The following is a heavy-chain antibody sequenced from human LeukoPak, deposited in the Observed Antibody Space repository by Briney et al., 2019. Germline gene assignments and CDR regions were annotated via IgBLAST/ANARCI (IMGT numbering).Heavy chain of an antibody. J-gene: IGHJ6*02. D-gene: IGHD3-10*01. V-gene: IGHV4-59*01. CDR2: IYYSGST. Sequence: SETLSLTCTVSVGSISSYYWSWIRQPPGKGLEWIGYIYYSGSTNYNPSLKSRVTISVDTSKNQFSLRLSSVTAADTAVYYCARDPGYYYGSGKYYYYGMDVWGQGTTVTVSS. CDR3: ARDPGYYYGSGKYYYYGMDV. CDR1: VGSISSYY.